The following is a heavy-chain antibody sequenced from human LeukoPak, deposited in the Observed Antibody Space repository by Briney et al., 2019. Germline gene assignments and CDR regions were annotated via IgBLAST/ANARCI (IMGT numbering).Heavy chain of an antibody. CDR3: ARVGWKYQPLSGAFDI. Sequence: SETLSLTCAVSGGSISSGGYSWSWIRQPPGKGLEWIGYIYHSGSTYYNPSLKSRVTISVDRSKNQFSLKLNSVTAADTAVYYCARVGWKYQPLSGAFDIWGQGTMVTVSS. J-gene: IGHJ3*02. D-gene: IGHD2-2*01. V-gene: IGHV4-30-2*01. CDR1: GGSISSGGYS. CDR2: IYHSGST.